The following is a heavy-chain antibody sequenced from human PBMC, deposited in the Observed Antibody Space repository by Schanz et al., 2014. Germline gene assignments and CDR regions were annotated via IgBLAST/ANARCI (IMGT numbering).Heavy chain of an antibody. D-gene: IGHD2-2*01. Sequence: QVQLVQSGAEVKKPGASVKVSCKASGYTFTSNGITWVRQAPGQGLEWMGWINTKTGNPTYAQGFTGRFVFSLDTSVSTTHLQITNLKADDTAVYYCARGYCAGTSCPIFDYWGQGTLVTVSS. CDR3: ARGYCAGTSCPIFDY. CDR1: GYTFTSNG. V-gene: IGHV7-4-1*02. J-gene: IGHJ4*02. CDR2: INTKTGNP.